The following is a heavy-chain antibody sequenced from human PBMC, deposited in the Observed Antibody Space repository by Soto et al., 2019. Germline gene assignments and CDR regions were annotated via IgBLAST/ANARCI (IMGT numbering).Heavy chain of an antibody. V-gene: IGHV3-23*01. Sequence: EVHLLESGGGLVQPGGSLRLSCEAPGFTFTTYIMSWVRQAPGKVLEWVSSINNNGDRTYYADSVKGRFTISRDNSKNTMYLQLNSLRAEDTALYFCAKINYYGSGGAIWGQGALVVVSS. J-gene: IGHJ4*02. CDR2: INNNGDRT. D-gene: IGHD3-10*01. CDR3: AKINYYGSGGAI. CDR1: GFTFTTYI.